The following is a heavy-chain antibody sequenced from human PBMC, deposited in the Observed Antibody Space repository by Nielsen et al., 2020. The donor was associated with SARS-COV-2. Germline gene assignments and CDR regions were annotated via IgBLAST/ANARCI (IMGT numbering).Heavy chain of an antibody. Sequence: LKISCAASGFTFSSYAMHWVRQAPGKGLEWVAVISYDGSNKYYADSVKGRFTISRDNSKNTLYLQMNSLRAEDTAVYYCARDLIRYYYDSSGYGPFDYWGQGTLVTVSS. CDR2: ISYDGSNK. J-gene: IGHJ4*02. CDR3: ARDLIRYYYDSSGYGPFDY. V-gene: IGHV3-30-3*01. CDR1: GFTFSSYA. D-gene: IGHD3-22*01.